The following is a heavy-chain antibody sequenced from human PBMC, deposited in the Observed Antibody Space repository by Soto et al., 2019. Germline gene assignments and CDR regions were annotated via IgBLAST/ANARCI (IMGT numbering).Heavy chain of an antibody. Sequence: EVQLLESGGGLVQPGGSLRLSCAASGFTFSSYAMSWVRQAPGKGLEWVSANSGSGGRTYYADSVKGRFTISRDNSKNTVYLQMNSLRAEDTAVYYCAKNDDTAMVLYYFDYWGQGTLVTVSS. CDR3: AKNDDTAMVLYYFDY. J-gene: IGHJ4*02. D-gene: IGHD5-18*01. V-gene: IGHV3-23*01. CDR2: NSGSGGRT. CDR1: GFTFSSYA.